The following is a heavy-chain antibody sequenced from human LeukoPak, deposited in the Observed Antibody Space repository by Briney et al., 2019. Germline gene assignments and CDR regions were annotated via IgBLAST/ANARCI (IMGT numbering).Heavy chain of an antibody. D-gene: IGHD3-10*01. CDR2: IFYSGST. J-gene: IGHJ3*02. V-gene: IGHV4-59*01. Sequence: SETLSLTCSVSGGSIRNYYWTWIRQPPGKGLEWIGYIFYSGSTNYNPSLKSRVTISLDTSKNHFSLKLNSVTAADTAVYYCASSNSGSYYNGFDIWGQGTMVTVAS. CDR1: GGSIRNYY. CDR3: ASSNSGSYYNGFDI.